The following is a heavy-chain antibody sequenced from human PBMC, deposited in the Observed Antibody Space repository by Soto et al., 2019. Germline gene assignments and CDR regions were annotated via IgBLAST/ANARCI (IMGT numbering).Heavy chain of an antibody. CDR1: GGSFSGYY. CDR2: INHSGST. D-gene: IGHD2-2*01. CDR3: ARARLYQLLLGASPFDP. V-gene: IGHV4-34*01. Sequence: SETLSLTCAVYGGSFSGYYWSWIRQPPGKGLEWIGEINHSGSTNYNPSLKSRVTISVDTSKNQFSLKLSSVTAADTAVYYCARARLYQLLLGASPFDPWGQGTLVTVSS. J-gene: IGHJ5*02.